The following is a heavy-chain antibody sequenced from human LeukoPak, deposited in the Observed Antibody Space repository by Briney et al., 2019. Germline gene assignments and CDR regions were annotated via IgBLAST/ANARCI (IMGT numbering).Heavy chain of an antibody. V-gene: IGHV5-51*01. J-gene: IGHJ4*02. CDR1: GYSFTSYW. Sequence: GESLKISCKGSGYSFTSYWSGWVRQMPGKGLEWMGIIYPGDSDTRYSPSFQGQVTISADKSISTAYLQWSSLKASDTAMYYCARSFCGGDCYSGDYYFDYWGQGTLVTVSS. D-gene: IGHD2-21*02. CDR2: IYPGDSDT. CDR3: ARSFCGGDCYSGDYYFDY.